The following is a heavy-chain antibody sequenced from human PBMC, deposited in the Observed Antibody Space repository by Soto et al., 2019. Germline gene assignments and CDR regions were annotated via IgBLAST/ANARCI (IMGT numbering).Heavy chain of an antibody. CDR3: ARGRYGDY. D-gene: IGHD1-1*01. V-gene: IGHV1-18*01. CDR2: ISAHNGNT. J-gene: IGHJ4*02. Sequence: QVHLVQSGAEVKKPGASVKVSCKASGYTFTSYGITWVRQAPGQGLEWMGWISAHNGNTDYAQKPQGRVIVTRDTFTSTAYMELRRLRSDDTAVYYCARGRYGDYWGQGALVTVSS. CDR1: GYTFTSYG.